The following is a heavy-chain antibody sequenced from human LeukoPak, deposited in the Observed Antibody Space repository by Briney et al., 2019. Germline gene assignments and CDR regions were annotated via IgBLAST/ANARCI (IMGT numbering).Heavy chain of an antibody. D-gene: IGHD3-10*01. V-gene: IGHV4-59*10. J-gene: IGHJ4*02. CDR2: IYTSGST. Sequence: PSETLSLTCAVYGGSFSGYYWSWIRQPAGKGLEWIGRIYTSGSTNYNPSLKSRVTMSVDTSKNQFSLKLSSVTAADTAVYYCARGPVTMVRGVSYFDYWGQGTLVTVSS. CDR3: ARGPVTMVRGVSYFDY. CDR1: GGSFSGYY.